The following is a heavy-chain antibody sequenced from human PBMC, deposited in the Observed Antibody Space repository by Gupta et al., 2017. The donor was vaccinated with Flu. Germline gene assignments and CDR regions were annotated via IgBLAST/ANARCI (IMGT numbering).Heavy chain of an antibody. J-gene: IGHJ2*01. Sequence: YANSVKDRFTISRDNSKNTLYLQMGSLRAEDMAVYYCATNRSGWYSDWYFDLWGRGTLVTVSS. V-gene: IGHV3-64*01. D-gene: IGHD6-19*01. CDR3: ATNRSGWYSDWYFDL.